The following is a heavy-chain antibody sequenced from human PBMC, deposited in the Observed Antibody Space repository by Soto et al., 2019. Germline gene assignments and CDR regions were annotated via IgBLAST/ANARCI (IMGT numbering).Heavy chain of an antibody. CDR3: AREGGLRSYDWPPDY. CDR1: GYKFTTYG. D-gene: IGHD3-9*01. V-gene: IGHV1-18*01. Sequence: QVQLVQSGAEVKKPGASVKVSCKASGYKFTTYGASWVRQAPGQGLEWMGWISPYNGNTNYAQTLQGRVSMTTDTATGTAYLEVRSLRSDDTAVYFCAREGGLRSYDWPPDYWGQGTLVTVSS. J-gene: IGHJ4*02. CDR2: ISPYNGNT.